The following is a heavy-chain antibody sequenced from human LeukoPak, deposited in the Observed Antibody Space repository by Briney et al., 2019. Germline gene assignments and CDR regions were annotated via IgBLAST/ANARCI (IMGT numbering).Heavy chain of an antibody. D-gene: IGHD3-22*01. V-gene: IGHV4-59*01. CDR2: IYYIGST. CDR1: GGSITSYY. J-gene: IGHJ4*02. Sequence: SETLSLTCTVSGGSITSYYWSWIRQPPGKGLEWLGYIYYIGSTNYNPSLKSRVTISVDTSKNQFSLKLSSVTAADTAVYYCARLGGYSYYYDSSGYRLGELDYWGQGTLVTVS. CDR3: ARLGGYSYYYDSSGYRLGELDY.